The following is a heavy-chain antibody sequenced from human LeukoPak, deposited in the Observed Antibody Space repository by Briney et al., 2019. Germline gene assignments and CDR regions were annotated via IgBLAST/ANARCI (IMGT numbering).Heavy chain of an antibody. CDR1: GFIFSNYA. Sequence: GGSLRLSCAASGFIFSNYAMSWVRQVPGRGLEWVSTISSRGDSTYVADSVKGQFTISRDNSKNSLYLQMNTVRAEDTAVYYCVKGPRPDITVAHTVENWGQGTLVTVSS. V-gene: IGHV3-23*01. D-gene: IGHD6-19*01. CDR3: VKGPRPDITVAHTVEN. CDR2: ISSRGDST. J-gene: IGHJ4*02.